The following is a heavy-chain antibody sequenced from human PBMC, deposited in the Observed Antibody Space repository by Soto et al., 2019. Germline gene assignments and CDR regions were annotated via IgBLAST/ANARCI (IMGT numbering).Heavy chain of an antibody. V-gene: IGHV3-30-3*01. CDR3: ARAHHYLDWNDTDY. Sequence: QVQLVESGGGVVQPGRSLRLSCAASGFTFSSYAMHWVSQAPGKGLEWVAVISYDGGMKYYADSVKGRFTISRDNSKNTLYLQMTSLRAEDTAVYYCARAHHYLDWNDTDYWGQGTLVTVSS. J-gene: IGHJ4*02. CDR1: GFTFSSYA. CDR2: ISYDGGMK. D-gene: IGHD1-1*01.